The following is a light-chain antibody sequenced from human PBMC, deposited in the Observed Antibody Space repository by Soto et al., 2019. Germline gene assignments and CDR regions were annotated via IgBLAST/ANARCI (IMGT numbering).Light chain of an antibody. Sequence: EVVLTQSPGTLSLSPGERATLSCRASESVSSSFLTWYQQKPGQAPRLLIYRTSNRVTGIPDRFSGSGSGTDFTLTISRLEPEDFAVYYCQQYNKWPPWTFGQGTKVDIK. CDR2: RTS. J-gene: IGKJ1*01. CDR1: ESVSSSF. CDR3: QQYNKWPPWT. V-gene: IGKV3-20*01.